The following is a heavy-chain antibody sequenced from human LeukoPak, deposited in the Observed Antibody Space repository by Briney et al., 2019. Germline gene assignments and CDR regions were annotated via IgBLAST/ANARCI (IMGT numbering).Heavy chain of an antibody. D-gene: IGHD3-3*01. V-gene: IGHV3-7*01. CDR2: INQDGSGK. CDR3: ARDQTRYYDFWSGYPDAFDI. J-gene: IGHJ3*02. Sequence: GGSLRLSCAASGFTFSSYWMSWVRQAPGKGLEWVANINQDGSGKEYVDSVKGRFTISRDNAKNSLYLQMNSLRAEDTAVYYCARDQTRYYDFWSGYPDAFDIWGQGTMVTVSS. CDR1: GFTFSSYW.